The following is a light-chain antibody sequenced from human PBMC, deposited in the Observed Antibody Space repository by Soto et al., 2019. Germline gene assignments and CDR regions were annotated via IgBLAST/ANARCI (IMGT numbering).Light chain of an antibody. V-gene: IGKV3-20*01. Sequence: EIVLTQSPGTLSLSPGERATLSCRASQSITSTYLAWYQQKPGQAPRLLIYGVSGRATGIPDRFSGSGSGTDFILTISRLEPEDFAVYYCQQYGSSPPWTFGQGTKVEF. CDR3: QQYGSSPPWT. CDR1: QSITSTY. J-gene: IGKJ1*01. CDR2: GVS.